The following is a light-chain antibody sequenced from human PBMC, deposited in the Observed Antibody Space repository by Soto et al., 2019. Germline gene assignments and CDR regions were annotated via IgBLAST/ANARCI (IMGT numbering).Light chain of an antibody. Sequence: DIQMTQSPSSLSASVGDRVTITCRASQSISTYLNWYQHKPGKAPKVLIYAASNLQSGVPSRFCGSGSGTDFTLTISSLQPEDFATYYGQQSYSTQYTFGQGTKLEIK. J-gene: IGKJ2*01. CDR2: AAS. CDR3: QQSYSTQYT. CDR1: QSISTY. V-gene: IGKV1-39*01.